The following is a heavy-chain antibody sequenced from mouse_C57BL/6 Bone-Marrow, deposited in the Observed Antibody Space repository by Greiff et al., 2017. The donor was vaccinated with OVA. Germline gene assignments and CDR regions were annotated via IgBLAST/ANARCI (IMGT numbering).Heavy chain of an antibody. J-gene: IGHJ3*01. CDR3: ARLGYDYDVTWFAY. D-gene: IGHD2-4*01. CDR1: GFPFSDNG. Sequence: EVQGVESGGGLVKPGGSLKLSCAASGFPFSDNGRHWVRQAPEKGREWVAYISSGGSTIYYPDTVKGRFTISRDNAKNTLFLQMTSLRSEDTAMYYCARLGYDYDVTWFAYWGQGTLVTVSA. CDR2: ISSGGSTI. V-gene: IGHV5-17*01.